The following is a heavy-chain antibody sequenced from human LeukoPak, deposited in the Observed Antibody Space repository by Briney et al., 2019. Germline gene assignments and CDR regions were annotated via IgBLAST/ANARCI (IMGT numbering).Heavy chain of an antibody. CDR2: IHHSANT. CDR1: GDSVSTSH. Sequence: PSETLSLTCGVSGDSVSTSHWSWIRQPPGKGLEWVGYIHHSANTNYNPSLKSRVTISVDTSKNQFSLKLISVTAADTAVYYCARDRGVYDSSGSPQPFYFDCWGQGALVTVSS. CDR3: ARDRGVYDSSGSPQPFYFDC. D-gene: IGHD3-22*01. V-gene: IGHV4-59*02. J-gene: IGHJ4*02.